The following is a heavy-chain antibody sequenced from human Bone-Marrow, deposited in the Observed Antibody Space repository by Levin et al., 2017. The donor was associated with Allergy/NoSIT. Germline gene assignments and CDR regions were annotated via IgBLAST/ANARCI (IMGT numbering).Heavy chain of an antibody. D-gene: IGHD6-19*01. J-gene: IGHJ3*01. CDR2: IIPLFDKT. V-gene: IGHV1-69*01. Sequence: GGSLRLSCKVSGGPFSSSAIAWVRQAPGQGLEWMGGIIPLFDKTTYAQRFQGRVTITADESTSTVYVELSSLRSEDTAVYYCGRDVWGLTVAGTGWRAFDVWGQGTMVSVSS. CDR1: GGPFSSSA. CDR3: GRDVWGLTVAGTGWRAFDV.